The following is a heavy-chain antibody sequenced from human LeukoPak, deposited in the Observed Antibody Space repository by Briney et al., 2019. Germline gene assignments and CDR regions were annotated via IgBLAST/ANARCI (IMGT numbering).Heavy chain of an antibody. CDR2: INPNSGDP. V-gene: IGHV1-2*06. CDR1: GYTFTDSY. D-gene: IGHD2-8*01. Sequence: ASVKVSCKTSGYTFTDSYIHWVRQAPGQGLEWMGRINPNSGDPNYTPKFQGRVTMTRDTSISTAYMEMSSLTSDDTAVYYCARSARHCNNGVCFTDYYIDLWGKGTTVIVSS. CDR3: ARSARHCNNGVCFTDYYIDL. J-gene: IGHJ6*03.